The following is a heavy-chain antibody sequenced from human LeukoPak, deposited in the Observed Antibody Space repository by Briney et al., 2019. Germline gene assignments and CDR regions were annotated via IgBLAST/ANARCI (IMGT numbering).Heavy chain of an antibody. J-gene: IGHJ4*02. CDR3: ARDESPLGRWLVHGVY. CDR1: GGSFSSYA. Sequence: ASVKVSCKASGGSFSSYAISWVRQAPGHGLEWMGGIIPIFGTANYAQKFQGRVTINADEFTNTAYMELSSLRSQDTAVYYCARDESPLGRWLVHGVYWGQGTLVTVSS. CDR2: IIPIFGTA. V-gene: IGHV1-69*13. D-gene: IGHD6-19*01.